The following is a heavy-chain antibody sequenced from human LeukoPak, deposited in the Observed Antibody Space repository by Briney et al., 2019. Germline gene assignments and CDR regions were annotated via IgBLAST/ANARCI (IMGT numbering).Heavy chain of an antibody. CDR1: GGSISSYY. Sequence: PSETLSLTCTVSGGSISSYYWSWIRQPAGKGLEWIGRIYTSGSTNYNPSLKSRVTISVDTSKNQFSLKLSSVTAADTAVYYCAREIYGSGSYYNVGYYYYYMDVWGKGTTVTISS. CDR2: IYTSGST. J-gene: IGHJ6*03. D-gene: IGHD3-10*01. CDR3: AREIYGSGSYYNVGYYYYYMDV. V-gene: IGHV4-4*07.